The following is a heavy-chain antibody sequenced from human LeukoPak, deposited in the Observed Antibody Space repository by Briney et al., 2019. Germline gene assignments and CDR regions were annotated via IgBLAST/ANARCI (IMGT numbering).Heavy chain of an antibody. D-gene: IGHD4-23*01. CDR3: ARDYLGGNPDAFDI. V-gene: IGHV4-4*07. CDR2: IYTSGST. Sequence: SETLSLTCTVSGGSISGYYWSWIRQPAGKGLEWIGRIYTSGSTNYNPSLKSRVTMSVDTSKNQFSLKLSSVTAADTAVYYCARDYLGGNPDAFDIWGQGTMVTVSS. CDR1: GGSISGYY. J-gene: IGHJ3*02.